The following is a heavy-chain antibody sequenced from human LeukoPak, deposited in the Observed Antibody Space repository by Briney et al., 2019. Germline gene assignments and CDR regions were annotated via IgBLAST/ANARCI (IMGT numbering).Heavy chain of an antibody. CDR3: AMTSADYPDYFAS. J-gene: IGHJ4*02. Sequence: SETLSLTCHVYNGSFSGYYWSWIRQPPGKGLEWIGEINHYGNTNYNSSLKSQITISIDTSKRQFSLNLNSVTAADTAVYYCAMTSADYPDYFASWGQGTLVTVSS. V-gene: IGHV4-34*01. CDR2: INHYGNT. D-gene: IGHD4/OR15-4a*01. CDR1: NGSFSGYY.